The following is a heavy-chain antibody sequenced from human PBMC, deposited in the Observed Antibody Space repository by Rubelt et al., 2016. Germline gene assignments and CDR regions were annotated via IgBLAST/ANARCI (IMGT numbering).Heavy chain of an antibody. J-gene: IGHJ4*02. V-gene: IGHV4-39*01. CDR3: ARQLYSGSYYSDY. Sequence: QLLLQESGPGLVKPSETLSLTCTVSGGSISISSYYWGWIRPPPVEGLEWIGEINHSGSTNYNPSLKRRDPMSVDTTKNQCSRRLGCVTAADKALYDCARQLYSGSYYSDYGGQGTLVTVSS. CDR1: GGSISISSYY. CDR2: INHSGST. D-gene: IGHD1-26*01.